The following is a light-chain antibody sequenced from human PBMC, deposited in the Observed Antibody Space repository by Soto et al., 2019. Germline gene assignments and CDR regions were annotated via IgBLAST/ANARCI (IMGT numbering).Light chain of an antibody. V-gene: IGKV3-11*01. CDR2: GAS. CDR1: QSISTY. CDR3: QQSSNWHIT. J-gene: IGKJ4*02. Sequence: PVQRATLSCRASQSISTYLAWYQVKPGQAPRLLIYGASSRATVVPARFSGSGSGTDFSIKITSLENENVEVYYCQQSSNWHITFVGGTKG.